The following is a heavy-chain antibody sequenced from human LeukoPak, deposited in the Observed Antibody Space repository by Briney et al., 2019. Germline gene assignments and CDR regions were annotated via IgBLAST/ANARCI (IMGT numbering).Heavy chain of an antibody. J-gene: IGHJ4*02. V-gene: IGHV5-51*01. CDR2: MYPGDSDT. CDR3: ARGRLGYSSGYGGFDY. CDR1: GYSFTSYW. Sequence: GESLKISCKGSGYSFTSYWIGWVRQMPGKGLEWMGIMYPGDSDTRYSPSFQGQVTISADKSISTAYLQWSSLKASDTAMYYCARGRLGYSSGYGGFDYWGQGTLVIVSS. D-gene: IGHD3-22*01.